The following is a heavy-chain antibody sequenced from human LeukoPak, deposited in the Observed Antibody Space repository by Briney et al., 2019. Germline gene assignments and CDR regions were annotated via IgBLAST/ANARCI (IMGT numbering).Heavy chain of an antibody. CDR3: ARARVGANLLDV. D-gene: IGHD1-26*01. V-gene: IGHV1-46*01. Sequence: ASVKVSCKASGYTFTSYYMHWVRQAPGQGLEWMGMIDPSGGSTNYAQKFQGRVTMTRDTSTSTIYMELSSLRSEDTAVYYCARARVGANLLDVWGKGITVTVSS. CDR2: IDPSGGST. J-gene: IGHJ6*04. CDR1: GYTFTSYY.